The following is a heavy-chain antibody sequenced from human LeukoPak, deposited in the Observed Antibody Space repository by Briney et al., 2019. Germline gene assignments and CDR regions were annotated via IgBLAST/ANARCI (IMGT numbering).Heavy chain of an antibody. D-gene: IGHD3-3*01. CDR1: GYTFTGYY. J-gene: IGHJ4*02. Sequence: ASVKVSCKASGYTFTGYYMHWVRQAPGQGLEWMGWINPNSGGTNYAQKFQGRVTMTRDTSISTAYMELSRLRSDDTAVYYYARGGGRITIFGVVLFDYWGQGTLVTVSS. V-gene: IGHV1-2*02. CDR3: ARGGGRITIFGVVLFDY. CDR2: INPNSGGT.